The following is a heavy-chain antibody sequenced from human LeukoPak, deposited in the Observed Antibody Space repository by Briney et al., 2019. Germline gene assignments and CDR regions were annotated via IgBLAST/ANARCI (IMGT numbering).Heavy chain of an antibody. CDR3: VKDSPPRYSGSPPAY. CDR1: GFTFSSYW. CDR2: INKDGGEK. V-gene: IGHV3-7*03. Sequence: QPGGSLRLSCAASGFTFSSYWMSWVRQAPGKGLEWVANINKDGGEKYYVDSVKGRFTISRDNAKNSLYLQMNSLGADDTAVYYCVKDSPPRYSGSPPAYWGQGTLVTVSS. J-gene: IGHJ4*02. D-gene: IGHD1-26*01.